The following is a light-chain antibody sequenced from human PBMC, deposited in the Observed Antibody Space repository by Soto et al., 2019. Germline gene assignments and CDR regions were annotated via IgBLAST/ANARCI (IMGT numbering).Light chain of an antibody. CDR2: GAS. CDR1: QNVSSSY. Sequence: EIVLTQSPGTLSLSPGERATLSCRASQNVSSSYLAWYQQKPGQAPRLLIYGASSRATGIPDGFSGSGSGTNFTLTISRLEPEDFAVYYCQQYGSSPPITFGQGTRLEIK. CDR3: QQYGSSPPIT. J-gene: IGKJ5*01. V-gene: IGKV3-20*01.